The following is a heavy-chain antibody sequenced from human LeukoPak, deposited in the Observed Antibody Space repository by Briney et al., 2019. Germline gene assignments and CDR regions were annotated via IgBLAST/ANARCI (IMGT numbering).Heavy chain of an antibody. CDR3: ARHSGDTAMVHDY. D-gene: IGHD5-18*01. Sequence: SETLSPTCTVSGGSISSSSHYWGWIRQPPGKGLEWIGSIYYSGSTYYNPSLKSRVTISVDTSKNQFSLKLGSVTAADTAVYYCARHSGDTAMVHDYWGQGTLVTVSS. CDR1: GGSISSSSHY. CDR2: IYYSGST. J-gene: IGHJ4*02. V-gene: IGHV4-39*01.